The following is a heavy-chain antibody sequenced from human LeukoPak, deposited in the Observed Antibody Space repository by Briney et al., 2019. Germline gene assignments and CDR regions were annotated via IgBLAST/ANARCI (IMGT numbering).Heavy chain of an antibody. CDR2: IRRKDKTGTA. D-gene: IGHD3-22*01. CDR3: TRGDYYDSSGFHFLFDY. V-gene: IGHV3-49*04. J-gene: IGHJ4*02. CDR1: GFNFGEYA. Sequence: PGGSLRLSCAASGFNFGEYAMSWVRQAAGKGLEWVGFIRRKDKTGTAEYAASVEGRFTISRDDSKSIAYLQMTSLKTEDTAVYYCTRGDYYDSSGFHFLFDYWGQGTLVAVSS.